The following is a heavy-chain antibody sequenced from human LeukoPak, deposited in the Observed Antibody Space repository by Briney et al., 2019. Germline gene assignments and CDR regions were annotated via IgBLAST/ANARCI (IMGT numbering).Heavy chain of an antibody. CDR1: GFTFSSYE. D-gene: IGHD6-19*01. Sequence: GGSLRLSCAASGFTFSSYEMNWVRQAPGKGLEWVSYISSSGSTIYYADSVKGRFTISRDNAKNSLYLQMNSLRAEDTAVYYCARDTHSSGWQPQSGMDVWGQGTTVTVSS. CDR3: ARDTHSSGWQPQSGMDV. V-gene: IGHV3-48*03. J-gene: IGHJ6*02. CDR2: ISSSGSTI.